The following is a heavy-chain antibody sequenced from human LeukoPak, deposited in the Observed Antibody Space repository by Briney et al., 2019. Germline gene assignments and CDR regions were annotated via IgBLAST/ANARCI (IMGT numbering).Heavy chain of an antibody. CDR1: GYTFTSYA. Sequence: ASVKVSCTASGYTFTSYAMHWVRQAPGQRLEWMGWINAGNGNTKYSQKFQGRVTITRDTSASTAYMELSSLRSEDTAVYYCARGGIARYNWFDPWGQGTLVTVSS. J-gene: IGHJ5*02. CDR2: INAGNGNT. V-gene: IGHV1-3*01. D-gene: IGHD1-14*01. CDR3: ARGGIARYNWFDP.